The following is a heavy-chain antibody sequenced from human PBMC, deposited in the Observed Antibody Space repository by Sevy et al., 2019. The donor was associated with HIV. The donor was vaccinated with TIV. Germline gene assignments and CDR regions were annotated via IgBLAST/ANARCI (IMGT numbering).Heavy chain of an antibody. V-gene: IGHV3-7*01. CDR1: GFTTGFTFSDYW. CDR3: ARGGYYGYSGLDY. J-gene: IGHJ4*02. CDR2: IKEDGTEI. Sequence: GGSLRLSCAASGFTTGFTFSDYWMAWVRQAPGKGLEWVANIKEDGTEIYYLDSLKGRFTISRDNAKNLLYLQMNSLRAEDTAVYYCARGGYYGYSGLDYWRQGTLVTVSS. D-gene: IGHD3-10*01.